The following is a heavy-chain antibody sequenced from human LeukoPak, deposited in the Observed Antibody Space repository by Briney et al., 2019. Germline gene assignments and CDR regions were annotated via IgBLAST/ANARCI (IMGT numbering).Heavy chain of an antibody. D-gene: IGHD3-10*01. Sequence: PSETLSLTCAVYGGSFSGYYWSWIRQPPGKGLEWIGEINHSGSTNYNPSLKSRVTISVDTSKNQFSLKLSSVTAADTAVYYCARGRIGRFGGLDYWGQGTLVTVSS. CDR3: ARGRIGRFGGLDY. V-gene: IGHV4-34*01. CDR1: GGSFSGYY. J-gene: IGHJ4*02. CDR2: INHSGST.